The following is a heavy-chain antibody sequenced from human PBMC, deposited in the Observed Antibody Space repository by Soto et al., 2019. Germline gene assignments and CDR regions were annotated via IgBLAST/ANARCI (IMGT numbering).Heavy chain of an antibody. D-gene: IGHD2-15*01. CDR2: IFYSGST. V-gene: IGHV4-39*01. J-gene: IGHJ6*02. CDR3: ARHLTYCSAGSCYSDFPYYGMDV. CDR1: GGSISSSSYY. Sequence: PSETLSLTCTVSGGSISSSSYYRGWIRQPPGKGLEWIGSIFYSGSTYYNQSLKSRVTISVDTSKKQFSLKLSSVTAADTAVYYCARHLTYCSAGSCYSDFPYYGMDVWGQGTTVTVS.